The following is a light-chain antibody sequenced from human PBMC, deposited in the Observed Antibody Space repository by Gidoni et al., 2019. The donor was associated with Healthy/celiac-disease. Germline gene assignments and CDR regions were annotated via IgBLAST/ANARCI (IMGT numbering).Light chain of an antibody. J-gene: IGKJ3*01. V-gene: IGKV1-39*01. Sequence: DLLMTPSPSSLSASVGDRVTITCRASQSISSYLNWYQQKPGKAPKILISAASSLQSGVTSRFSGSGSGTDFTLTISSLQPEDFATYDCQQSYSTPFTFGPGTKVDIK. CDR1: QSISSY. CDR2: AAS. CDR3: QQSYSTPFT.